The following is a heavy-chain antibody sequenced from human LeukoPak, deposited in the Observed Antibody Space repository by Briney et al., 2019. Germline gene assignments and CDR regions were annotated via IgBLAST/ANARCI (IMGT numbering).Heavy chain of an antibody. V-gene: IGHV4-30-4*01. CDR1: GGSISSADDY. CDR3: ARDRAYCSSTSCYPYCGMDA. J-gene: IGHJ6*02. CDR2: IYYSGST. D-gene: IGHD2-2*01. Sequence: SETLSLTCSVSGGSISSADDYWSWIRQPPGKGLEWIGYIYYSGSTYYNPSLKSRVTIALDTSKNQFSLNLSSVTASDTAVYYCARDRAYCSSTSCYPYCGMDAWGQGTTVTVSS.